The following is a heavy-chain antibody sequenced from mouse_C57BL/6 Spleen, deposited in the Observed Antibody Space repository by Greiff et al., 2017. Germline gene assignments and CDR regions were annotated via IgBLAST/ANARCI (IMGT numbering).Heavy chain of an antibody. D-gene: IGHD1-1*01. Sequence: QVQLKQSGPELVKPGASVKISCKASGYAFSSSWMNWVKQRPGKGLEWIGRIYPGGGDTNYNGQFKGKATLTADKSSSTAYMQLSSLTSEDSAVYFCANYYGSSYWYFDVWGTGTTVTVSS. CDR2: IYPGGGDT. CDR3: ANYYGSSYWYFDV. J-gene: IGHJ1*03. V-gene: IGHV1-82*01. CDR1: GYAFSSSW.